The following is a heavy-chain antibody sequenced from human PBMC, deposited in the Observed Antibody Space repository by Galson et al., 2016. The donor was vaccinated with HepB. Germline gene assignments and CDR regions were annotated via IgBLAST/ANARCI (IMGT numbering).Heavy chain of an antibody. CDR3: ARGSGGRGHDYKYGIDV. V-gene: IGHV4-59*12. J-gene: IGHJ6*02. CDR1: DGSIGSYY. CDR2: ISYSGSP. Sequence: GTVSETLSETLSLTCTVSDGSIGSYYWTWIRQPPGKGLEWIGNISYSGSPNYNTSLQSRVTISVDTSQNQFSLKLTSVTAADTAVYYCARGSGGRGHDYKYGIDVWGQGTTVIVS. D-gene: IGHD3-10*01.